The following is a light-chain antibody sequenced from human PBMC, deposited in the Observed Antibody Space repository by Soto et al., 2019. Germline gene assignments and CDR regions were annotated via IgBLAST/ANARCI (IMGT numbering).Light chain of an antibody. CDR2: EVS. CDR3: SSYTSSSTGV. Sequence: QSALTQPASVSGSPGQSITISCTGTSSDVGGYNYVSWYQQHPGKAPKLMIYEVSNRPSGVSNRFSGSKSGNTASLTISGLQAEDEADYYCSSYTSSSTGVLGGGTQLTVL. V-gene: IGLV2-14*01. CDR1: SSDVGGYNY. J-gene: IGLJ3*02.